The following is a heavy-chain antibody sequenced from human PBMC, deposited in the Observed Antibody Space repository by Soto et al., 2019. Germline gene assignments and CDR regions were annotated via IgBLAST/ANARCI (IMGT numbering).Heavy chain of an antibody. CDR1: GFTFSSYG. CDR2: ISYDGSNK. CDR3: AKVSRHPDLYYFDY. Sequence: QVQLVESGGGVVQPGRSLRLSCAASGFTFSSYGMHWVRQAPGKGLEWVAVISYDGSNKYYADSVKGRFTISRDNSKNTLYLQMNSLRAEETAVYYCAKVSRHPDLYYFDYWGQGTLVTVSS. J-gene: IGHJ4*02. V-gene: IGHV3-30*18.